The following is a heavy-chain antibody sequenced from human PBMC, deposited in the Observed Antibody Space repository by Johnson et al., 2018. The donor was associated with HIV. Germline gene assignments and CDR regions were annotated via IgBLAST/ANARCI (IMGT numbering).Heavy chain of an antibody. J-gene: IGHJ3*02. CDR2: IYSGGST. CDR1: GFTVSNNY. V-gene: IGHV3-66*01. D-gene: IGHD5-24*01. Sequence: VQVLESGGALVQPGGSLRLSCAASGFTVSNNYMSWVRQAPGKGLELVSVIYSGGSTYYADSVKGRFTISRDNSKNTLYLQMSSLRVEDPSVYYCAKDWDRWLQPPGDAFDIRGQGTMVTVSS. CDR3: AKDWDRWLQPPGDAFDI.